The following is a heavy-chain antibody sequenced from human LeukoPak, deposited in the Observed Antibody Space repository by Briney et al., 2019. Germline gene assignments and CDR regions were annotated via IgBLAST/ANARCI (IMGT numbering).Heavy chain of an antibody. CDR2: IHYSGRT. D-gene: IGHD2-2*01. CDR3: ATLRGSSSAVFDY. V-gene: IGHV4-59*08. Sequence: SETLSPTCTVSGGSISSDYWSWIRQPPGKGLEWIGYIHYSGRTNYNPSLKSRIPISVDTSKTQFSLKLSSVTAADTAVYYCATLRGSSSAVFDYWGQGTLVTVSS. J-gene: IGHJ4*02. CDR1: GGSISSDY.